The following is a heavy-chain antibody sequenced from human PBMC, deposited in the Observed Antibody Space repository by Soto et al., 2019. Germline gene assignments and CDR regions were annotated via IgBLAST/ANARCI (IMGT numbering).Heavy chain of an antibody. V-gene: IGHV4-34*01. Sequence: PSETLSLTCVVSGGSLSDYSWIWIRQPPGKGLEWIGEINHRGQSNFKPSLKSRTVISVDKSKNQVSLNLSSVTAADTAVYYCAKVSRITIFGGGWFDPWGQGILVTVS. CDR1: GGSLSDYS. D-gene: IGHD3-3*01. J-gene: IGHJ5*02. CDR3: AKVSRITIFGGGWFDP. CDR2: INHRGQS.